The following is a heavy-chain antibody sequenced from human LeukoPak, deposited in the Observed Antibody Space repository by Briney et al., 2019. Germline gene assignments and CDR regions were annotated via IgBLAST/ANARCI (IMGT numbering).Heavy chain of an antibody. CDR2: INADSGAT. CDR1: GYTFTCYF. D-gene: IGHD6-13*01. Sequence: GASVKVSCKASGYTFTCYFLHWVRQAPGQGREWMGWINADSGATNYAQKFQGRVTMTRDTSINTTFLELSRLRSDDTALYYCARQGSSSWYGWGQGTLVTVSS. V-gene: IGHV1-2*02. J-gene: IGHJ4*02. CDR3: ARQGSSSWYG.